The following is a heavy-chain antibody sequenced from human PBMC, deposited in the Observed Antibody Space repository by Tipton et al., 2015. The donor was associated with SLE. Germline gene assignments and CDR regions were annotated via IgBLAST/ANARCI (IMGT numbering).Heavy chain of an antibody. V-gene: IGHV4-59*08. CDR1: GVSISGYY. D-gene: IGHD2-15*01. J-gene: IGHJ3*02. CDR2: VYYSGST. CDR3: ARHELGGGDAFDI. Sequence: TLSLTCTVSGVSISGYYWSWIRQPPGRGLEWIGYVYYSGSTNYNPSLKSRVTISVDTYKNQFSLQLSSVTAADTAVHYCARHELGGGDAFDIWGQGTMVTVSS.